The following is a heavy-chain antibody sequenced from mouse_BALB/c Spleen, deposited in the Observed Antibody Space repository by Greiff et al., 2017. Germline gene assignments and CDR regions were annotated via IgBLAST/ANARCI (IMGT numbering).Heavy chain of an antibody. J-gene: IGHJ4*01. CDR3: ERVYDNYAMDY. CDR1: GFTFTDYY. Sequence: DVQLVESGGGLVQPGGSLRLSCATSGFTFTDYYMSWVRQPPGKALEWLGFIRNKANGYTTEYSASVKGRFTISRDNSQSILYLQMNTLRAEDSATYYCERVYDNYAMDYWGQGTSVTVSS. V-gene: IGHV7-3*02. D-gene: IGHD1-1*01. CDR2: IRNKANGYTT.